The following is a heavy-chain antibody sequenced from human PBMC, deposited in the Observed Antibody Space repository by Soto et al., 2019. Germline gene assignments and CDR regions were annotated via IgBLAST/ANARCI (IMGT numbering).Heavy chain of an antibody. D-gene: IGHD3-3*01. Sequence: SETLSLTCTVSGGSMSSYYWTRIRQPAGKGLEWIGRVYSSGGTHYNPSLKSRVTISLDTSKNQFSLRLLSVTDADTAVYYCARGQRFSDWFDPWGQGTLVTVSS. CDR1: GGSMSSYY. J-gene: IGHJ5*02. V-gene: IGHV4-4*07. CDR2: VYSSGGT. CDR3: ARGQRFSDWFDP.